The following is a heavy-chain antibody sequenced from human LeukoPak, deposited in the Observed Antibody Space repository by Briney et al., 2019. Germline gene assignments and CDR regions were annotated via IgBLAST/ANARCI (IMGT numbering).Heavy chain of an antibody. V-gene: IGHV4-39*07. CDR1: GGSISSSSYY. J-gene: IGHJ6*03. CDR2: IYYSGIT. CDR3: ARENCSGGSCYSIYYYYYMDV. Sequence: PSETLSLTCTVSGGSISSSSYYWGWIRQPPGKGLEWIGSIYYSGITYYNPSLKSRVTISVDTSKNQFSLKLSSVTAADTAVYYCARENCSGGSCYSIYYYYYMDVWGKGTTVTVSS. D-gene: IGHD2-15*01.